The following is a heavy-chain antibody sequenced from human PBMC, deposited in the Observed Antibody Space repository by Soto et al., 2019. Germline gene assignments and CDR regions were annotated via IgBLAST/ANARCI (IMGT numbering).Heavy chain of an antibody. CDR2: ISSGGGSI. CDR3: AKDLELLYYYGMDV. V-gene: IGHV3-23*01. J-gene: IGHJ6*02. CDR1: GFSLSDYA. Sequence: PGGSLRLSCVASGFSLSDYAVNWVRQAPGKGLEWVSFISSGGGSIYYADSVEGRFTISRDNSKNTLYLQMNSLRAEDTAVYYCAKDLELLYYYGMDVWGQGTTVTVSS. D-gene: IGHD1-7*01.